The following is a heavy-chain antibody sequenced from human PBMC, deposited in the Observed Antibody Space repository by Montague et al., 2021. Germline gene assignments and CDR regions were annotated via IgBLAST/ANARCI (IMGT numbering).Heavy chain of an antibody. Sequence: SLRLSCAASGFSFSSYCMHWLRQAPGKGLLWVSRITHDGSSTTFADSVKGRFTTSRDNAKATLYLQMNSLRVEDTDVYYCARNLASAAPGSFDIWGQGTMVTVSS. CDR2: ITHDGSST. CDR3: ARNLASAAPGSFDI. CDR1: GFSFSSYC. D-gene: IGHD6-13*01. V-gene: IGHV3-74*01. J-gene: IGHJ3*02.